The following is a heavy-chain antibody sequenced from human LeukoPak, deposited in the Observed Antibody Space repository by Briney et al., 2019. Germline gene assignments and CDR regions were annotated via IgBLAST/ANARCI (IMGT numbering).Heavy chain of an antibody. D-gene: IGHD1-26*01. V-gene: IGHV3-53*01. CDR3: AKDLRAVGATRGFDY. CDR1: GFTVSSNY. Sequence: PGGSLRLSCAASGFTVSSNYMSWVRQAPGKGLEWVSVIYSGGSTYYADSVKGRFTISRDNSKNTLYLQMNSLRAEDTAVYYCAKDLRAVGATRGFDYWGQGTLVTVSS. CDR2: IYSGGST. J-gene: IGHJ4*02.